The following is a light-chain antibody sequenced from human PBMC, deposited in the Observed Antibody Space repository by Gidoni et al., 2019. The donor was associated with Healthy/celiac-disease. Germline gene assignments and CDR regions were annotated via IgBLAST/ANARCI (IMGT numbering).Light chain of an antibody. CDR3: QQRSNPFT. V-gene: IGKV3-11*01. Sequence: EIVLTQSPATLSLSPGERATLSCRASQSVSSYLAWYQQKPGQAPRLLIYDASNRATGIPARFSGSGSGTDFTLTISSLEPEDSAVYYCQQRSNPFTFGPGTKVDIK. J-gene: IGKJ3*01. CDR2: DAS. CDR1: QSVSSY.